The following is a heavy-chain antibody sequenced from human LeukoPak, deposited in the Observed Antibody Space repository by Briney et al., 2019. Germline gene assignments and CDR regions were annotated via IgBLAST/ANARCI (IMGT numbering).Heavy chain of an antibody. CDR3: ARQNNEVPKTQVRGVIINWFDP. J-gene: IGHJ5*02. Sequence: ASVKVSCKASGYTFTSYDTHWVRQATGQGLEWMGRMNPNRGDTDYAQKFQGRVTMTTDTSTSTAYMELRSLRSDDTAVYYCARQNNEVPKTQVRGVIINWFDPWGQGTLVTVSS. CDR1: GYTFTSYD. CDR2: MNPNRGDT. D-gene: IGHD3-10*01. V-gene: IGHV1-8*01.